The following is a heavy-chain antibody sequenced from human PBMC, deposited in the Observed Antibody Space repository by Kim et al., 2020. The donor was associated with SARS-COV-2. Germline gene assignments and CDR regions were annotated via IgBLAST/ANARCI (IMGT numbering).Heavy chain of an antibody. J-gene: IGHJ4*02. CDR2: K. V-gene: IGHV3-30*01. CDR3: ARAGVSWYEDY. Sequence: KYYAESVKGRFTISRDNSKNTLYLQMNSLRAEDTAVYYCARAGVSWYEDYWGQGTLVTVSS. D-gene: IGHD6-13*01.